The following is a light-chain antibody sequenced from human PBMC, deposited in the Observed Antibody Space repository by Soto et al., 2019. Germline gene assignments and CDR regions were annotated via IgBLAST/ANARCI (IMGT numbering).Light chain of an antibody. CDR3: QHYNNWPPWT. V-gene: IGKV3-15*01. CDR2: GAS. J-gene: IGKJ1*01. CDR1: QSISTN. Sequence: IVMTQSPVTMSVSPGERATLSCRASQSISTNLAWYQQKPGQAPRLLIYGASTMATSIPARFSGGGSGTEFTLTISSLQSEDFAVYYCQHYNNWPPWTFGQGTKVETK.